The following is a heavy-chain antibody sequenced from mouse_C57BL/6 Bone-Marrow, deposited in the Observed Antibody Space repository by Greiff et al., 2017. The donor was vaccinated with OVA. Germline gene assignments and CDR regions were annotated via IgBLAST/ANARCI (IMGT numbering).Heavy chain of an antibody. Sequence: EVQLVESEGGLVQPGSSMKLSCTASGFTFSDYYMAWVRQVPEKGLEWVANINYDGSSTYYLDSLKSRFIISRDNAKNILYLQMSSLKSEDTATYYCARDGVFCGSLDYGGQGTTLTVSS. CDR1: GFTFSDYY. V-gene: IGHV5-16*01. D-gene: IGHD6-1*01. CDR3: ARDGVFCGSLDY. CDR2: INYDGSST. J-gene: IGHJ2*01.